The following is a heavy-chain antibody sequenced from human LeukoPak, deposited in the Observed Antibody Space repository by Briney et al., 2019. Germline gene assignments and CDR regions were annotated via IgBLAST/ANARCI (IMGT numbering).Heavy chain of an antibody. CDR1: GGSISSYY. CDR3: ARALLGYCSSTSCPYWFDP. J-gene: IGHJ5*02. D-gene: IGHD2-2*01. V-gene: IGHV4-4*07. Sequence: SETLSLTCTVSGGSISSYYWSWVRQPAGKGLEWVGRIYTSGSTNYNPSLKRRVTISVDTSKNQFSLKLSSVTAADTAVYYCARALLGYCSSTSCPYWFDPWGQGTLVTVSS. CDR2: IYTSGST.